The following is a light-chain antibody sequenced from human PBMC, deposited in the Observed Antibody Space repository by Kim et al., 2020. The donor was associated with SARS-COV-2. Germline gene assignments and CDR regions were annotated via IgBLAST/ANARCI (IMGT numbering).Light chain of an antibody. CDR2: AGR. CDR3: QSYDNNFVI. V-gene: IGLV1-40*01. Sequence: PGQRFTMSCSGSSSNLGAGNDVYWYQQLPGTAPKLLIYAGRHRPSGVPDRFSGSKSGTSASLAITGLQSDDEADYYCQSYDNNFVIFGGGTKLTV. CDR1: SSNLGAGND. J-gene: IGLJ2*01.